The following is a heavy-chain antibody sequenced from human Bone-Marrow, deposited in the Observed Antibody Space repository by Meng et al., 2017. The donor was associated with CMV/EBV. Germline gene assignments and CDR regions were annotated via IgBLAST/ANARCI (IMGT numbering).Heavy chain of an antibody. CDR1: GFTFSSYA. D-gene: IGHD3-22*01. Sequence: GGSMRLSCAASGFTFSSYAMSWVRQAPGKGLEWVSAISGSGGSTYYADSVKGRFTISRDNSKNTLYLQMNSLRAEDTAVYYCAKVQYYDSSGPVGMGVDYWGQGTLVTVSS. V-gene: IGHV3-23*01. CDR3: AKVQYYDSSGPVGMGVDY. CDR2: ISGSGGST. J-gene: IGHJ4*02.